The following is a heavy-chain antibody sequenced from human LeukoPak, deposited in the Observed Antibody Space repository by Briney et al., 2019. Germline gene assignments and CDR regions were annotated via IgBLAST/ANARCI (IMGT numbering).Heavy chain of an antibody. CDR3: AKGRPLGYCSSSSCSEWFDP. V-gene: IGHV3-23*01. J-gene: IGHJ5*02. CDR2: ISGSGGST. D-gene: IGHD2-2*01. CDR1: GGSFSGYY. Sequence: ETLSLTCAVYGGSFSGYYWSWVRQAPGKGLEWVSAISGSGGSTYYADSVKGRFTISRDNSKNTLFLQMDSLRAEDTAVYYCAKGRPLGYCSSSSCSEWFDPWGQGTLVTVSS.